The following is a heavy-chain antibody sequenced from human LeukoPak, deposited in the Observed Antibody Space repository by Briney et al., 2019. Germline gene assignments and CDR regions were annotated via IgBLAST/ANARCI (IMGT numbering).Heavy chain of an antibody. Sequence: GGSLRLSCAASGFTFSSYGMHWARQAPGEGLEWVAVISYDGSNKYYADSVKGRFTISRGNSKNTLYLQMNSLRAEDTAVYYCAKDPTGDYGDYYFDYWGQGTLVTVSS. J-gene: IGHJ4*02. CDR3: AKDPTGDYGDYYFDY. V-gene: IGHV3-30*18. D-gene: IGHD4-17*01. CDR1: GFTFSSYG. CDR2: ISYDGSNK.